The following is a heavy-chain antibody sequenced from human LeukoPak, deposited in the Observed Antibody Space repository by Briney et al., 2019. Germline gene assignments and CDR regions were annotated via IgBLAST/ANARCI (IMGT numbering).Heavy chain of an antibody. Sequence: ASVKVACKASGYTFTGYYMHWVRQAPGQGLEWMGRVNPNRGGTNYAQKFQGRVTMTRDTSISTAYMELSRLRSDDTAVYYCARGQWGSSNYYYYYMDVWGKGTTVTVSS. V-gene: IGHV1-2*06. D-gene: IGHD6-6*01. CDR3: ARGQWGSSNYYYYYMDV. CDR1: GYTFTGYY. CDR2: VNPNRGGT. J-gene: IGHJ6*03.